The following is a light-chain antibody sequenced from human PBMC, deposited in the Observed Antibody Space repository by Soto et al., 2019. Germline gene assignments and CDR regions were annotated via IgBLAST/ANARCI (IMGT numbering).Light chain of an antibody. Sequence: EIVLTQSPATLSLSPGERATLSCRASQSVSSYLAWYQQKPGQAPRLLIYDASNRATGIPARFSGSGSGTDFTLTISSLEPEDFAVYYCQQRSNWPPGWTVGQGTKVDIK. CDR1: QSVSSY. CDR3: QQRSNWPPGWT. CDR2: DAS. V-gene: IGKV3-11*01. J-gene: IGKJ1*01.